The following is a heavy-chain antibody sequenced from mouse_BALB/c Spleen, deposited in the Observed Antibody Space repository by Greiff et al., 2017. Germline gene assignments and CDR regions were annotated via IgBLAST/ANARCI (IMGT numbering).Heavy chain of an antibody. D-gene: IGHD2-4*01. CDR2: ILPGSGST. V-gene: IGHV1-9*01. Sequence: VQLQESGAELVRPGASVKISCKATGYTFSSYWIEWVKQRPGHGLEWIGEILPGSGSTNYNEKFKGKATFTADTSSNTAYMQLSSLTSEDSAVYYCARFDYDGSWFAYWGQGTLVTVSA. CDR1: GYTFSSYW. CDR3: ARFDYDGSWFAY. J-gene: IGHJ3*01.